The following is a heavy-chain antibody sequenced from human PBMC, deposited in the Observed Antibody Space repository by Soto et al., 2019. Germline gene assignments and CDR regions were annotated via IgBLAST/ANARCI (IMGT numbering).Heavy chain of an antibody. CDR3: AGFGYDWNGWD. CDR2: INTDGTYT. CDR1: GLSFRNYW. J-gene: IGHJ4*02. Sequence: EMQLVESGGGLVQPGGSLRLSCVASGLSFRNYWVHWVRQAPGKGLVWVSRINTDGTYTSNADPVKGRFTMHRDNAKNTLYLHMNSLRVEDTPVYFCAGFGYDWNGWDWGPGTLVTVSS. V-gene: IGHV3-74*01. D-gene: IGHD1-20*01.